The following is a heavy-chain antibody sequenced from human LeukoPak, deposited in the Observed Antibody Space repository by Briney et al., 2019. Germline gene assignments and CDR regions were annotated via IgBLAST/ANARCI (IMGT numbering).Heavy chain of an antibody. V-gene: IGHV3-30*02. CDR1: GFTFSGYG. CDR2: IRYDGSNK. Sequence: GGSLRLSCAASGFTFSGYGMHWVRQAPGKGLEWVAFIRYDGSNKYYADSVKGRFTISRDNSKNTLYLQMNSLRAEDTAVYYCAKDEGSGSNYSFYWGQGTLVTVSS. D-gene: IGHD3-10*01. CDR3: AKDEGSGSNYSFY. J-gene: IGHJ4*02.